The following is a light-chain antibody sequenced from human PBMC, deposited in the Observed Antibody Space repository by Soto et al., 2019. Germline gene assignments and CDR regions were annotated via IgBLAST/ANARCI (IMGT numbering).Light chain of an antibody. CDR2: EVS. V-gene: IGLV2-14*01. Sequence: HSALTQPASVSGSPGQSITISCTGSSSDVGTYKYVSWYQQHPGEAPKLMIYEVSNRPSGVSDRFSGSKSGNTASLIISGLQAEDEADYYCSSYTSSSTWVFGGGTKLTVL. CDR1: SSDVGTYKY. CDR3: SSYTSSSTWV. J-gene: IGLJ3*02.